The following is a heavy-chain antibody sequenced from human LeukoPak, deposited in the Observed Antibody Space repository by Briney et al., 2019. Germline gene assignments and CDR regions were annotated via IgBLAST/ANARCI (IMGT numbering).Heavy chain of an antibody. D-gene: IGHD6-13*01. V-gene: IGHV1-69*05. Sequence: SVKVSCKTSGGTFNNSAISWVRQAPGQGLEWLGGIMPLFGTAGYAQKFQGRVTITKDESTRTVYLELTSLTSDDTAVYYCATNPKQQLIWLAHYYFDYWGQGTLVTVSS. J-gene: IGHJ4*02. CDR1: GGTFNNSA. CDR2: IMPLFGTA. CDR3: ATNPKQQLIWLAHYYFDY.